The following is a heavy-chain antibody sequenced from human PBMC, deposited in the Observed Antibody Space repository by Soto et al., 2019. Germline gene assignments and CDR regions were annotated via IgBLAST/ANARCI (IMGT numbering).Heavy chain of an antibody. D-gene: IGHD1-26*01. J-gene: IGHJ2*01. CDR1: GFTFSSYW. CDR3: ARGGSLNWYFDL. CDR2: INSDGSST. Sequence: EVQLVESGGGLVQPGGSLRLSCAASGFTFSSYWLHWVRQAPGKGLVWVSRINSDGSSTSYADSVKGRFTISRDNAKNTLYLQMNSLRAEDTAVYYCARGGSLNWYFDLWGRGTLVTVSS. V-gene: IGHV3-74*01.